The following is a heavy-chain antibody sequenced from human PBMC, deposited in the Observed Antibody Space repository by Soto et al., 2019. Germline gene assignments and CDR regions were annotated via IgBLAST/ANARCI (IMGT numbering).Heavy chain of an antibody. J-gene: IGHJ3*02. CDR2: IIPILGIA. Sequence: QVQLVQSGAEVKKPGFSVKVSCKASGGTFSSYTISWVRQAPGQGLEWMGRIIPILGIANYAQKFQGRVTITADKSTSTAYMELSSLRSEDTAVYYCASPRTSEKRKNAFDIWGQGTMVTVSS. V-gene: IGHV1-69*02. CDR1: GGTFSSYT. CDR3: ASPRTSEKRKNAFDI. D-gene: IGHD2-2*01.